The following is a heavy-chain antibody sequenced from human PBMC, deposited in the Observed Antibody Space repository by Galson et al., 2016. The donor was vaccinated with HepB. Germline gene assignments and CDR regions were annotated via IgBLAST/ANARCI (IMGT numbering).Heavy chain of an antibody. CDR2: ISDSGVTT. CDR3: AKRTSHDYGALLDY. CDR1: GFTFSSYA. J-gene: IGHJ4*02. D-gene: IGHD4-17*01. Sequence: SLRLSCAASGFTFSSYAMTWVRQAPGKGLEWVSTISDSGVTTYYADSVKGRFTISRDNSKNTLFLQMNSLRVEDTAMYYCAKRTSHDYGALLDYWGQGTLVTVSS. V-gene: IGHV3-23*01.